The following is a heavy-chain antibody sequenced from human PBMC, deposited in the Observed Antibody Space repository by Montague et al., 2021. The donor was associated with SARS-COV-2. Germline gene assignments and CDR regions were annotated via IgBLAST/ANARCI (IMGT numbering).Heavy chain of an antibody. CDR3: ARDSGITGADDY. CDR1: GFTFSEYH. J-gene: IGHJ4*02. CDR2: ISRDSAEV. V-gene: IGHV3-48*02. Sequence: SRSLSLAASGFTFSEYHMTWVRQAPGKGLQWVSYISRDSAEVYYAESVKGRFSISRDNDRSALYLQLNNLRNEDTATYYCARDSGITGADDYWGQGTLVVVSS. D-gene: IGHD1-14*01.